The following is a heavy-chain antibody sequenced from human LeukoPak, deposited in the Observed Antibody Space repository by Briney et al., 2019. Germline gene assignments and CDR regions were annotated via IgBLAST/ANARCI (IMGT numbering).Heavy chain of an antibody. Sequence: PSETLSLTCAVYGGSFSGYYWSWIRQPPGEGLEWIGEINHSGSNNYNPSLKSRVTISVDTSKNQFSLRLSSVTAADTAVYYCARSGDGYNYGDYWGQGTLVTVSS. D-gene: IGHD5-24*01. CDR3: ARSGDGYNYGDY. CDR2: INHSGSN. V-gene: IGHV4-34*01. CDR1: GGSFSGYY. J-gene: IGHJ4*02.